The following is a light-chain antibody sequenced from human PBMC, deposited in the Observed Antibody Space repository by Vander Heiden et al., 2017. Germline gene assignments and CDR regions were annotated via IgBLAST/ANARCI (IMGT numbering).Light chain of an antibody. J-gene: IGKJ2*01. Sequence: DIVMTQSPDSLSVSLGERATLNCKSSQSVLYSSDNKNYLAWYQHKPGQPPRLLIHWASTRESGVPDRFRGSGSGADFTLTISSLQAEDVAVYYCQQDDTSPYTFGQGTKMEIK. CDR1: QSVLYSSDNKNY. CDR3: QQDDTSPYT. V-gene: IGKV4-1*01. CDR2: WAS.